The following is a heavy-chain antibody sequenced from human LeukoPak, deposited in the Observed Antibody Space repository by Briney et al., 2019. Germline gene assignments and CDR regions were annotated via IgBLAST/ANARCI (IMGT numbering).Heavy chain of an antibody. Sequence: PSETLSLTCAVYVASFSGYYWAWIRQPPGKGLEWIGEINHTGSTTYNPSLKSRVTMSVDTSKNRFSLKLNSVTAADTAVYYCARGRLRFLEMDVWGKGTMVIVSS. CDR3: ARGRLRFLEMDV. D-gene: IGHD3-3*01. J-gene: IGHJ6*04. CDR2: INHTGST. V-gene: IGHV4-34*01. CDR1: VASFSGYY.